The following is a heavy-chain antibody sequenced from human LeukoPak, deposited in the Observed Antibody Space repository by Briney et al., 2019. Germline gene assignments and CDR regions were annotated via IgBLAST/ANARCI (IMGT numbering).Heavy chain of an antibody. J-gene: IGHJ4*02. Sequence: GSLRLSCAASGFTFSSYAMSWVRQAPGKGLEWIGEIYHSGSTNYNPSLKSRVTISVDKSKNQFSLKLSSVTAADTAVYYCARREVTIFGEVIKQRKYYFDYWGQGTLVTVSS. CDR3: ARREVTIFGEVIKQRKYYFDY. CDR2: IYHSGST. D-gene: IGHD3-3*01. CDR1: GFTFSSYAM. V-gene: IGHV4-4*02.